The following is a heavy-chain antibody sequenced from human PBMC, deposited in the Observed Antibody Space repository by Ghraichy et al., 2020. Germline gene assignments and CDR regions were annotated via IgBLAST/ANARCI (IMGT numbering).Heavy chain of an antibody. J-gene: IGHJ6*02. CDR2: LSGSSSAI. CDR3: AKMKGMIRPNYSMDV. Sequence: LSLTCTASGLTFSSFAMSWVRQAPGKGLEWVSGLSGSSSAIYYAASVKGRFAISRDNSQNTLYLQMNSLRAEDTAIYYCAKMKGMIRPNYSMDVWGQGTTVIVSS. V-gene: IGHV3-23*01. D-gene: IGHD3-16*01. CDR1: GLTFSSFA.